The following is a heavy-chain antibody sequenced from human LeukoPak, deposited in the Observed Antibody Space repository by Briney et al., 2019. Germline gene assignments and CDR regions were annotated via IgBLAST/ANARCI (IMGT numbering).Heavy chain of an antibody. CDR1: GGSISSGSYY. D-gene: IGHD2-21*01. V-gene: IGHV4-61*02. CDR2: IYTSGST. CDR3: ARVHIVAGNAVGAFDI. Sequence: MTSQTLSLTCTVSGGSISSGSYYWSWIRQPAGKGLEWIGRIYTSGSTNYNPSLKSRVTISVDTSKNQFSLKLSSVTAADTAVYYCARVHIVAGNAVGAFDIWGQGTMVTVSS. J-gene: IGHJ3*02.